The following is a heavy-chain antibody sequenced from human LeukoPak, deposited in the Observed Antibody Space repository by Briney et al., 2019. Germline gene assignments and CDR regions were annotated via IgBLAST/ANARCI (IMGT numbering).Heavy chain of an antibody. CDR2: ISYDGSNK. CDR3: ANEAVAGHN. CDR1: GFTFSSYG. V-gene: IGHV3-30*18. Sequence: GGSLRLSCAASGFTFSSYGMHWVRQAPGKGLEWVAVISYDGSNKYYADSVKGRFTISRDNSKNTLYLQMNSLRAEDTAVYYCANEAVAGHNWGQGTLVTVSS. J-gene: IGHJ4*02. D-gene: IGHD6-19*01.